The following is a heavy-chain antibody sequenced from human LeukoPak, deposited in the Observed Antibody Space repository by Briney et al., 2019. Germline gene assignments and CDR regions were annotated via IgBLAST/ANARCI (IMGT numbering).Heavy chain of an antibody. CDR3: AKGGGSELSYFFDY. J-gene: IGHJ4*02. Sequence: GGSLRLSCAVSGFTFDDYAMHWVRQAPGKGLEWVSGINWNSAFIGYADSVKGRFTISRDNAKNSLYLQINSLRAEDIALYYCAKGGGSELSYFFDYWGQGTLVTVSS. V-gene: IGHV3-9*03. CDR1: GFTFDDYA. CDR2: INWNSAFI. D-gene: IGHD3-16*02.